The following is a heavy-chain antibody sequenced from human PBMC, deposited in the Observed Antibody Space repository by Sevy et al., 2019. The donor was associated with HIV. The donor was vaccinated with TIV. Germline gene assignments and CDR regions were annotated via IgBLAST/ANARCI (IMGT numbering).Heavy chain of an antibody. J-gene: IGHJ4*02. V-gene: IGHV3-30*04. Sequence: GGSLRLSCVASGFTFRRYAMHWVRQAPGKGLESVAVISFDATKIYHADSVKGRFTISRDNSKNTLYLQMNSLRPEDTAVYYCTRDGGADYFYYWGQGTLVTVSS. CDR2: ISFDATKI. D-gene: IGHD3-16*01. CDR1: GFTFRRYA. CDR3: TRDGGADYFYY.